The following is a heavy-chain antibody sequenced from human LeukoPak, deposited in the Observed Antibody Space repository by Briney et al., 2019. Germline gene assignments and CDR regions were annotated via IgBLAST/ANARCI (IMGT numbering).Heavy chain of an antibody. D-gene: IGHD3-16*01. J-gene: IGHJ4*02. CDR3: ARAPDYDYVWGSLGIDY. V-gene: IGHV3-74*01. Sequence: GGSLRLSCAASGFTFSSYWMHWVRQAPGKGLVWVSRINSDGSTTNYADSVKGRFTISRDNAKNTLYLQMNSLRAEDTAVYYCARAPDYDYVWGSLGIDYWGQGTLVTVSS. CDR2: INSDGSTT. CDR1: GFTFSSYW.